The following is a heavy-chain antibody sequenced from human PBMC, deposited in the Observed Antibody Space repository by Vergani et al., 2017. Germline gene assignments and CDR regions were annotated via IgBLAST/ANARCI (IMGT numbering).Heavy chain of an antibody. D-gene: IGHD3-3*01. CDR3: ARQVFYYDFWSGYIPENPSFAGYAFDI. Sequence: QLQLQESGPGLVKPSETLSLTCTVSGGSISSSSYYWGWIRQPPGKGLEWIGSIYYSGSTYYNPSLKSRVTISVDTSKNKFSLKLSSVTAADTAVYYCARQVFYYDFWSGYIPENPSFAGYAFDIWGQGTMVTVSS. V-gene: IGHV4-39*01. CDR2: IYYSGST. J-gene: IGHJ3*02. CDR1: GGSISSSSYY.